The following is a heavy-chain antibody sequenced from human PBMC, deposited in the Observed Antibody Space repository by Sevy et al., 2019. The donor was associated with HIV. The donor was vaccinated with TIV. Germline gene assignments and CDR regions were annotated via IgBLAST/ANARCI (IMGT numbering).Heavy chain of an antibody. Sequence: GGSLRLSCAASGFTFSSYWMSWVRQAPGKGLEWVSGISGSGGSTYYADSVKGRFIISRDNYKNTLYLEMNSLRAEDTAVYYCAKASSIAAGFDYWGQGTLVTVSS. CDR2: ISGSGGST. D-gene: IGHD6-6*01. J-gene: IGHJ4*02. V-gene: IGHV3-23*01. CDR1: GFTFSSYW. CDR3: AKASSIAAGFDY.